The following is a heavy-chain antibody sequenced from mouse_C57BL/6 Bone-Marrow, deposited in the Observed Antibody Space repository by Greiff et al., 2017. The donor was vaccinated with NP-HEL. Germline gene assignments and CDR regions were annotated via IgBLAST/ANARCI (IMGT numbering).Heavy chain of an antibody. Sequence: QVQLKQPGAELVKPGASVKMSCKASGYTFTSYWITWVKQRPGQGLEWIGDIYPGSGSTNYNEKFKSKATLTVDTSSSTAYMQLSSLTSEGSAVYYCARGVDCYYVDAMDYWGQGTSVTVSS. J-gene: IGHJ4*01. CDR3: ARGVDCYYVDAMDY. CDR2: IYPGSGST. D-gene: IGHD2-3*01. V-gene: IGHV1-55*01. CDR1: GYTFTSYW.